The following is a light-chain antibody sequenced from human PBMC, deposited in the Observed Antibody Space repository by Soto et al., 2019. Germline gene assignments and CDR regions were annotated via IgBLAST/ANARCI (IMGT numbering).Light chain of an antibody. Sequence: QSALTQPASVSGSHRQSIAISCTGTFSDVGGYDYVSWYQQHPDKAPKLMIYEVTKRPSGVSNRFSGSKSGNTASLTISGLQPEDEADYYCSSHTSGSTRVFGSGTKVTVL. CDR2: EVT. CDR1: FSDVGGYDY. J-gene: IGLJ1*01. CDR3: SSHTSGSTRV. V-gene: IGLV2-14*01.